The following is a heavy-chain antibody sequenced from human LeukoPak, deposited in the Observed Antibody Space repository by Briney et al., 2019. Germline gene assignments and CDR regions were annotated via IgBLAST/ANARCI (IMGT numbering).Heavy chain of an antibody. J-gene: IGHJ4*02. V-gene: IGHV1-69*13. Sequence: GASVKVSCKASGGTFNSYAISWVRQAPGQGLEWMGGIIPIFGTANYAQKFQGRVTITADESTSTAYMELSSLRSEDTAVYYCARDQGRVPAAHDIWGQGTLVTVSS. CDR3: ARDQGRVPAAHDI. D-gene: IGHD2-2*01. CDR2: IIPIFGTA. CDR1: GGTFNSYA.